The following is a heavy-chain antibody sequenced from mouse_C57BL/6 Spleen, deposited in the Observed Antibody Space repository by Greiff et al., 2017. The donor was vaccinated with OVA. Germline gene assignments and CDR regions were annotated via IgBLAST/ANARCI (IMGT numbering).Heavy chain of an antibody. D-gene: IGHD1-1*01. V-gene: IGHV1-61*01. J-gene: IGHJ1*03. CDR1: GYTFTSYW. Sequence: VQLQQPGAELVRPGSSVKLSCKASGYTFTSYWMDWVKQRPGQGLEWIGNIYPSDSETHYNQKFKDKATLTVDKSSSTAYMQLCSLTTVDSAVYYCARRDYGSCYWYFDVWGTGTTVTVSS. CDR2: IYPSDSET. CDR3: ARRDYGSCYWYFDV.